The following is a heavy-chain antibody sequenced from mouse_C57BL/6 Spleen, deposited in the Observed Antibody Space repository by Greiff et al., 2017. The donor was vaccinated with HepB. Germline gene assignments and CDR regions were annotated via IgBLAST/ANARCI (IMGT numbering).Heavy chain of an antibody. J-gene: IGHJ4*01. CDR1: GYTFTSYW. CDR2: INPSSGYT. CDR3: ARWVATDEEVAMDY. V-gene: IGHV1-7*01. D-gene: IGHD2-14*01. Sequence: VQLQQSGAELAKPGASVKLSCKASGYTFTSYWMHWVKQRPGQGLEWIGYINPSSGYTKYNQKFKDKATLTADKSSSTAYMQLSSRTCEDSAVYYCARWVATDEEVAMDYWGQGTSVTVSS.